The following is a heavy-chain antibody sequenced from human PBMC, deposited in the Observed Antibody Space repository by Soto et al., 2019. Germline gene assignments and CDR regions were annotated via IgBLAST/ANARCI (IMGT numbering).Heavy chain of an antibody. V-gene: IGHV1-46*01. CDR1: GYSFTNFH. CDR3: ARDVIGQDNYETIGYYFDH. D-gene: IGHD3-22*01. J-gene: IGHJ4*02. CDR2: IDPSGGIT. Sequence: QVQLSQFGAEVKKPGASVKVSCKASGYSFTNFHIHWVRQAPGQGLEWMGMIDPSGGITRDAQRLQGRITMTRDASTSTVYMVLRSMTSGDTAVYYCARDVIGQDNYETIGYYFDHWGQVTLVTVSS.